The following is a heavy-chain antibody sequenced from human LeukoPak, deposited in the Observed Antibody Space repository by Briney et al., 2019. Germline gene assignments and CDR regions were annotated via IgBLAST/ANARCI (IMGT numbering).Heavy chain of an antibody. CDR2: ISNNGATT. V-gene: IGHV3-64D*06. Sequence: GGSLRLSCAVSGFTFSRYAMHWVRQAPGKGLEYVSTISNNGATTYYADSVKGRFTISRDNSKNTLYLQMTSLRVEDTAVFHCVKDRDYNILTGFYTRLGMDVWGQGTTVTVSS. CDR3: VKDRDYNILTGFYTRLGMDV. J-gene: IGHJ6*02. D-gene: IGHD3-9*01. CDR1: GFTFSRYA.